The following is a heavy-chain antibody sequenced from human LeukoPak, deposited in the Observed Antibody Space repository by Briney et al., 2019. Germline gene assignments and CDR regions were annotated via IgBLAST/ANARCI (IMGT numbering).Heavy chain of an antibody. CDR3: ARRGRELRPIDY. D-gene: IGHD1-26*01. Sequence: SETLSLTCTVSGGSISSSSYYWGWIHQPPGKGLEWIGSIYYSGSTYYNPSLKSRVTISVDTSKNQFSLKLSSVTAADTAVYYCARRGRELRPIDYWGQGTLVTVSS. CDR2: IYYSGST. CDR1: GGSISSSSYY. J-gene: IGHJ4*02. V-gene: IGHV4-39*01.